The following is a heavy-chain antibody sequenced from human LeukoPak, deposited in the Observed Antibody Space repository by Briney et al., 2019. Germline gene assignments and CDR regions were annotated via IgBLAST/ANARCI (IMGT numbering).Heavy chain of an antibody. Sequence: PSETLSLTCTVSRGSISSYYWSWIRQPPGKGLEWIGYINYSGSTNYNPSLKSRVTISTDTSKNQFSLKLSSVTAADTAVYYCARHTYSDYIVFNYWGQGTLVTVSS. CDR3: ARHTYSDYIVFNY. CDR1: RGSISSYY. J-gene: IGHJ4*02. V-gene: IGHV4-59*08. D-gene: IGHD4-11*01. CDR2: INYSGST.